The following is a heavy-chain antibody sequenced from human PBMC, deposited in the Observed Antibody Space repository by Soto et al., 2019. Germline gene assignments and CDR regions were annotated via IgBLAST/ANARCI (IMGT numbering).Heavy chain of an antibody. D-gene: IGHD3-3*01. J-gene: IGHJ6*02. CDR2: ISYDGSNK. CDR3: AKGGGRFYYYGMDV. CDR1: GFTFSSYG. V-gene: IGHV3-30*18. Sequence: GGSLRLSCAASGFTFSSYGMHWVRQAPGKGLEWVAVISYDGSNKYYADSVKGRFTISRDNSKNTLYLQMNSLRAEDTAVYYCAKGGGRFYYYGMDVWGQGTTVTISS.